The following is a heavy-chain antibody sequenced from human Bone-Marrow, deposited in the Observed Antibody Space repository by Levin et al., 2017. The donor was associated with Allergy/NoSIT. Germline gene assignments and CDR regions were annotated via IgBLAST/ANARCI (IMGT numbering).Heavy chain of an antibody. Sequence: PGESLKISCKASDYGFSNFWIAWVRQMPGKGLEWMGIIYPLDSATRYSPSFQGQVTISVDRSIDTAYLQWSSLKASDTAMYYCARPAAAGYYYDNNDYELRDAFDIWGQGTMVTVSS. CDR2: IYPLDSAT. CDR3: ARPAAAGYYYDNNDYELRDAFDI. V-gene: IGHV5-51*01. CDR1: DYGFSNFW. J-gene: IGHJ3*02. D-gene: IGHD1-26*01.